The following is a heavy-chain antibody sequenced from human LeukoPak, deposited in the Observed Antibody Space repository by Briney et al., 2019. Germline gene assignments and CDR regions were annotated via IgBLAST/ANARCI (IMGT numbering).Heavy chain of an antibody. CDR1: GFTFDDYA. CDR3: AKDRLSWSSRVYYFDY. V-gene: IGHV3-9*01. D-gene: IGHD6-13*01. Sequence: GRSLRLSCAASGFTFDDYAMHWVRQAPGKGLEWVSGISWNSGSIGYADSVKGRFTISRDNAKNSLYLQMNSLRAEDTALYYCAKDRLSWSSRVYYFDYWGQGTLVTVSS. CDR2: ISWNSGSI. J-gene: IGHJ4*02.